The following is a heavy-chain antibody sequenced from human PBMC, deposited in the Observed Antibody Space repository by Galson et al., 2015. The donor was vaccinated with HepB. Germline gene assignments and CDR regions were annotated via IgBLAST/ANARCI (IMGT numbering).Heavy chain of an antibody. D-gene: IGHD7-27*01. CDR2: ISYDGSNK. V-gene: IGHV3-30*04. CDR1: GFTFSSYS. Sequence: SLRLSCAASGFTFSSYSFHWVRQAPGKGLEWVAVISYDGSNKNLADSVKGRFTISRDESRNTLHLQMNSLRAEDTAIYYCARDKDPSRNWVDGLIYYGLAVWGQGTTVTVSS. J-gene: IGHJ6*02. CDR3: ARDKDPSRNWVDGLIYYGLAV.